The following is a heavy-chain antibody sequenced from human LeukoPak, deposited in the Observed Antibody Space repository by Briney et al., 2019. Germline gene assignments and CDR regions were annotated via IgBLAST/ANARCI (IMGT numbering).Heavy chain of an antibody. Sequence: GGSLRLSCAASGFTFSSYAMSWVRQAPGKGLEWVSAISGSGGSTYYADSVKGRFTISRDNSKNTLYLQVNSLRAEDTAVYYCAKGDSSGWATPIFDYWGQGTLVTVSS. V-gene: IGHV3-23*01. CDR3: AKGDSSGWATPIFDY. CDR2: ISGSGGST. J-gene: IGHJ4*02. CDR1: GFTFSSYA. D-gene: IGHD6-19*01.